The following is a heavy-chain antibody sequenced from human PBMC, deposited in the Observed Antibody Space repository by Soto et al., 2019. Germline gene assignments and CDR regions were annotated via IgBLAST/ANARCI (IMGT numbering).Heavy chain of an antibody. J-gene: IGHJ4*02. V-gene: IGHV4-59*01. Sequence: QVQLQESGPGLVKPSETLSLTCTVSGGSISSYYWSWIRQPPGKGLEWIGYIYYSGSTNYNPSLKSRVTISVDTSKNQFSLKLSSVTAADTAVYYCARDAYYYDSSGYLVWGQGTLVTVSS. CDR1: GGSISSYY. CDR3: ARDAYYYDSSGYLV. D-gene: IGHD3-22*01. CDR2: IYYSGST.